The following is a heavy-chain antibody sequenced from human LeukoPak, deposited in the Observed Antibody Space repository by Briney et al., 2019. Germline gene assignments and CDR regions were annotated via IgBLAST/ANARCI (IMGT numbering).Heavy chain of an antibody. CDR1: GFTVSSNY. Sequence: GGSLRLSCAASGFTVSSNYMSWVRQAPGKGLEWVSVIYSGGSTYYADSVKGRFTISRDNSKNTLYLQMNSLRAEDTAVYYCARVVPSTAYCGGDCYAPGASDIWGQGTMVTVSS. J-gene: IGHJ3*02. D-gene: IGHD2-21*02. CDR2: IYSGGST. V-gene: IGHV3-53*01. CDR3: ARVVPSTAYCGGDCYAPGASDI.